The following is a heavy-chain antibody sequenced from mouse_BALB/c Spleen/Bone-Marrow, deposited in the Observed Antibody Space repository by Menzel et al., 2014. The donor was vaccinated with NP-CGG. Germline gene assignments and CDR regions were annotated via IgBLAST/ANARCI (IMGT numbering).Heavy chain of an antibody. J-gene: IGHJ2*01. CDR1: GFTFTDHY. CDR3: ARDYLYYFDY. D-gene: IGHD2-1*01. V-gene: IGHV7-3*02. CDR2: IRNKANGYTT. Sequence: EVQRVESGGGLVQPGGFLRLSCATSGFTFTDHYMSWVRQPPGKALEWLGFIRNKANGYTTEYSASVKGRFTISRDNPQSIVYLQMNTLRAEDSATYYCARDYLYYFDYWGQGTTLTVSS.